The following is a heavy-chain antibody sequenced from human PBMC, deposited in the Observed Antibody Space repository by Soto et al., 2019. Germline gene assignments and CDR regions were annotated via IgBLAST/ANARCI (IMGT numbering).Heavy chain of an antibody. CDR2: ISGSGGST. Sequence: GGSLRLSCAASGFTFSSYAMSWVRQAPGKGLEWVSAISGSGGSTYYADSVKGRFTISRDNSKNTLYLQMNSLRAEDTAVYYCAKDYYDSSGYYWDDDNRFDPWGQGTLVTVYS. J-gene: IGHJ5*02. CDR3: AKDYYDSSGYYWDDDNRFDP. V-gene: IGHV3-23*01. CDR1: GFTFSSYA. D-gene: IGHD3-22*01.